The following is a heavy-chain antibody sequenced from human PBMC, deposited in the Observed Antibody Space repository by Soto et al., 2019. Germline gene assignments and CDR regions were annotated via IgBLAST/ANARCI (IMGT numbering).Heavy chain of an antibody. Sequence: QVQLQESGPGLVKPSETLSLTCTVSGGSVSSGSYYWSWIRQPPGKGLAWIGHIYYSGSTKYNPSLKSRVTISVDTSKNQCSLRLSSVTAADTAVYYCARELGVVDYWGQGTLVTVSS. CDR1: GGSVSSGSYY. D-gene: IGHD2-21*01. CDR2: IYYSGST. CDR3: ARELGVVDY. V-gene: IGHV4-61*01. J-gene: IGHJ4*02.